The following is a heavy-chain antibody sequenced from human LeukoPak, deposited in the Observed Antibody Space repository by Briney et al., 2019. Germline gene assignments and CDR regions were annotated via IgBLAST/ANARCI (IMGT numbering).Heavy chain of an antibody. CDR2: IYYSGST. D-gene: IGHD1-26*01. CDR1: GGSISSYY. V-gene: IGHV4-39*07. CDR3: ARASKWELLQFDY. Sequence: ASETLSLTCTVSGGSISSYYWGWIRQPPGKGLEWIGSIYYSGSTSYNPSPKSRGTISVETSTNKSSLKLSSVTAADTAVYYCARASKWELLQFDYWGQGTLVTVSS. J-gene: IGHJ4*02.